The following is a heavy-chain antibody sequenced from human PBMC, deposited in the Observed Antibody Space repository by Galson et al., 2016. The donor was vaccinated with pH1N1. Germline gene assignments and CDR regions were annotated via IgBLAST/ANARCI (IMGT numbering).Heavy chain of an antibody. CDR3: ARRGINGTDF. D-gene: IGHD1/OR15-1a*01. CDR1: GYSFKSYW. Sequence: QSGAEVKKSGESLKTSCKGSGYSFKSYWTAWVRQMPGKGLEWMGIIYPGDSDTRYSPSFLGQVIMSADKSISTAFLQWSSLNASDTAMYYCARRGINGTDFWGQGTLVTVSS. J-gene: IGHJ4*02. V-gene: IGHV5-51*01. CDR2: IYPGDSDT.